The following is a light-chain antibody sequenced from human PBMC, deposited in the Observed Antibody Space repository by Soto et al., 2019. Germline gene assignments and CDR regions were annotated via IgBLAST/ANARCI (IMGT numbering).Light chain of an antibody. CDR2: SAS. J-gene: IGKJ2*01. Sequence: EIAMTQSPATLSVSPGERATLSCRASQSISTELTWYQQIPGQPPRLLIYSASTRATGVPARFTGSGSGSEFTLTISGLQSEDFEIYHCQQGHNWPLTFGQGTRLEI. V-gene: IGKV3-15*01. CDR1: QSISTE. CDR3: QQGHNWPLT.